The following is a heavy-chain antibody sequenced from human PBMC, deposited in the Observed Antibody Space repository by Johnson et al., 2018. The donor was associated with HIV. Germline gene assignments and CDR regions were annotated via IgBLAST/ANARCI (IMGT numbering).Heavy chain of an antibody. V-gene: IGHV3-30*04. D-gene: IGHD3-22*01. CDR3: AREYYYDSSGYNAFDI. CDR1: GFTFSSYA. J-gene: IGHJ3*02. Sequence: QVQLVESGGGVVQPGRSLRLSCAASGFTFSSYAMHWVRQAPGKGLEWVAVISYDGTKKYYADSVRGRFIISRDNSKNTLYLQMNSLRAEDTAVYYCAREYYYDSSGYNAFDIWGQGTMVTVSS. CDR2: ISYDGTKK.